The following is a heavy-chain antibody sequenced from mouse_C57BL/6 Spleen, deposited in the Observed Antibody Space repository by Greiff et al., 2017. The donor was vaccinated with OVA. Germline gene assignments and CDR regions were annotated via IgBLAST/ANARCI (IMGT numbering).Heavy chain of an antibody. CDR3: AAPYDGYYEGFAY. D-gene: IGHD2-3*01. J-gene: IGHJ3*01. CDR2: ISYDGSN. V-gene: IGHV3-6*01. CDR1: GYSITSGYY. Sequence: EVQLQESGPGLVKPSQSLSLTCSVTGYSITSGYYWNWIRQFPGNKLEWMGYISYDGSNNYNPSLKNRISITRDTSKNQFFLKLNSVTTEDTATYYCAAPYDGYYEGFAYWGQGTLVTVSA.